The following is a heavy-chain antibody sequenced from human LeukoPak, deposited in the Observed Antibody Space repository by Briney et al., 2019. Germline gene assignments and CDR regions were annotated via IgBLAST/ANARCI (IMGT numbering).Heavy chain of an antibody. CDR3: ARGLGEDGYKNYDY. V-gene: IGHV3-21*01. J-gene: IGHJ4*02. Sequence: GGSLRLSCAASGFTFSSYSMNWVRQAPGKGLEWVSSISSSSSYTYYADSVKGRFTISRDNAKNSLYLQMNSLRAEDTAVYYCARGLGEDGYKNYDYWGQGTLVTVSS. D-gene: IGHD5-24*01. CDR1: GFTFSSYS. CDR2: ISSSSSYT.